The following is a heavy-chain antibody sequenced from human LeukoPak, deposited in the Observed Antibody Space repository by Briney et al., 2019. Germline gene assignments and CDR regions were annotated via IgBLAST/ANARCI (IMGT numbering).Heavy chain of an antibody. CDR3: ARERYSGSYSVDY. J-gene: IGHJ4*02. CDR1: DGSISGYY. D-gene: IGHD1-26*01. V-gene: IGHV4-4*07. Sequence: SETLSLTCTVSDGSISGYYWSWIRQPAGKGLEWIGRIYSSGSTNYNPTLKSRVTMSVDASKNQFSLKLSSVTAADTAVCYCARERYSGSYSVDYWGQGTLVTVSS. CDR2: IYSSGST.